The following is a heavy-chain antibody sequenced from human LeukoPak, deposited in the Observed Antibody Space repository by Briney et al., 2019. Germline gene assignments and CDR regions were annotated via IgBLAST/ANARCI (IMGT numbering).Heavy chain of an antibody. D-gene: IGHD2-15*01. V-gene: IGHV3-53*04. CDR2: IYSDDRT. J-gene: IGHJ6*02. CDR3: ARAKRFMGYCSGGSCFPAYYYGLDV. CDR1: GFTVSSNY. Sequence: GGSLRLSCAASGFTVSSNYMTWVRQAPVKVLEWVSVIYSDDRTYYADSVKGRFTISRHNSKNTLYLQMNNLRAEDTAVYYCARAKRFMGYCSGGSCFPAYYYGLDVWGQGTTVIVSS.